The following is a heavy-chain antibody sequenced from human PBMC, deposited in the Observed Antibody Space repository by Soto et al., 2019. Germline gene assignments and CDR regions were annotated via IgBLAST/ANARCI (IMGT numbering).Heavy chain of an antibody. CDR1: GYTFASYG. D-gene: IGHD2-21*02. J-gene: IGHJ4*02. Sequence: QVQLVQSGAEVKKPGASVKVSCKASGYTFASYGLRWVRQAPGQGLVLMGWISTYNGNTNYAQKLQGRVTMTTDTSTSAAYMELLSLRSDDTAVYYCAREHQGDSSSDYWGQGTLGTVSS. V-gene: IGHV1-18*01. CDR3: AREHQGDSSSDY. CDR2: ISTYNGNT.